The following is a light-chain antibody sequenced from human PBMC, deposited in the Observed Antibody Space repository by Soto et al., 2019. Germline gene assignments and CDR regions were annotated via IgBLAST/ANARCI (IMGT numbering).Light chain of an antibody. Sequence: QSVLTQPPSVSGAPGQRVTISCTGSSSNIGAGYVVHWYQQLPGTAPKLLIYADSNRPSGVPDRFSGSKSGTSASLAITGLQADDEADYHCQSFDSGLNVYVFGAGTKVTVL. CDR3: QSFDSGLNVYV. J-gene: IGLJ1*01. V-gene: IGLV1-40*01. CDR1: SSNIGAGYV. CDR2: ADS.